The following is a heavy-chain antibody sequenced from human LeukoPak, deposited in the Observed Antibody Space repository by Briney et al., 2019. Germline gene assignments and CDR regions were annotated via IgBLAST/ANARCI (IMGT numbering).Heavy chain of an antibody. CDR1: GGSIRNYY. J-gene: IGHJ3*02. CDR2: VYNSGST. CDR3: AEIAAAGIPRAFDI. Sequence: KPSETLSLTCTVSGGSIRNYYWSWIRQPPGKGLEWIGYVYNSGSTNYNPSLGSRVTISVDTSKKQFSLKLTSVTAADTAVYYCAEIAAAGIPRAFDIWGQGTMVTVSS. V-gene: IGHV4-59*01. D-gene: IGHD6-13*01.